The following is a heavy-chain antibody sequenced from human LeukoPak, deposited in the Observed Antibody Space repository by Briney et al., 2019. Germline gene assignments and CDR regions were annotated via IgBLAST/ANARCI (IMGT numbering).Heavy chain of an antibody. CDR2: IFYNGNT. CDR3: ARHWLDSGTPDRFDY. J-gene: IGHJ4*02. D-gene: IGHD3-10*01. Sequence: SETLSLTCTVSGGSISNYYWTWVRQPPGKGLEWIGRIFYNGNTKYGPSLNGRVTISLDTSKNQFSLKLSSVTAADTAVYYCARHWLDSGTPDRFDYWGQGTLVTVSS. V-gene: IGHV4-59*08. CDR1: GGSISNYY.